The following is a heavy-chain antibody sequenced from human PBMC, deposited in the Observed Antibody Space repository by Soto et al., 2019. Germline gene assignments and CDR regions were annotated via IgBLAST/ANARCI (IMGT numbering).Heavy chain of an antibody. Sequence: EVQLVETGGGLIQPGGSLRLSCEASGFTVSGNYMSWVRQAPGKGLEWVSVIYNGGGTYYADSVKCRFTISRDNSKNTLYLQMNSLRAEDTAVYYCASTRGSSYDYWGQGTLVTVSS. CDR2: IYNGGGT. D-gene: IGHD6-6*01. CDR1: GFTVSGNY. V-gene: IGHV3-53*02. CDR3: ASTRGSSYDY. J-gene: IGHJ4*02.